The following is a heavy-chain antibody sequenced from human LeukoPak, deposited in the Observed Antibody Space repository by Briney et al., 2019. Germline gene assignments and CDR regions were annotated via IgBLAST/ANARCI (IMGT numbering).Heavy chain of an antibody. CDR2: IYYSGST. Sequence: SETLSLTCTVSGGSISSSSYYWGWIRQPPGKGLEWIGSIYYSGSTYYNPSLKSRVTISVDTSKNQFSLKLSSVTAADTAVYYCARDRSSGWYRYYYYYMDVWGKGTTVTVSS. CDR1: GGSISSSSYY. V-gene: IGHV4-39*07. CDR3: ARDRSSGWYRYYYYYMDV. D-gene: IGHD6-19*01. J-gene: IGHJ6*03.